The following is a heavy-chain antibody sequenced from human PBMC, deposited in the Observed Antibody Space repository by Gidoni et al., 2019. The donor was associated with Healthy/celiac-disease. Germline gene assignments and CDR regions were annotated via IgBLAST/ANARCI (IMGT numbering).Heavy chain of an antibody. CDR3: AKELYYYDSSGYSD. CDR2: ISYDGSKK. D-gene: IGHD3-22*01. CDR1: GFTFSSYG. Sequence: QVQLVESGGGVVQPGRSLRLSCAASGFTFSSYGLHWVRQAPGKGLGWVAVISYDGSKKYYADSVKGRFTISRDNSKNTLYLQMNSLRAEDTAVYYCAKELYYYDSSGYSDWGQGTLVTVSS. V-gene: IGHV3-30*18. J-gene: IGHJ4*02.